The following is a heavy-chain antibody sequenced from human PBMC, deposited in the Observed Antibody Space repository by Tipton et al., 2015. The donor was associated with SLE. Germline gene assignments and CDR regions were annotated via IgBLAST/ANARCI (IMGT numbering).Heavy chain of an antibody. CDR2: IADTGSP. Sequence: TLSLTCAVYRGSFGGYHWTWFRQPPGQGLEWIGEIADTGSPNYNPSLKSRVTISLDTSKSQFSLILNSLTAADTAVYYCARGPFQRWPPGAYWGQGTLVTVSS. J-gene: IGHJ4*02. CDR3: ARGPFQRWPPGAY. V-gene: IGHV4-34*01. CDR1: RGSFGGYH. D-gene: IGHD6-19*01.